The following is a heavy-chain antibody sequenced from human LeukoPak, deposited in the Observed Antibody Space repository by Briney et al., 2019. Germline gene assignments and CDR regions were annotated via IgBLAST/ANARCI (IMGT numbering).Heavy chain of an antibody. CDR1: GGSLSGYY. CDR3: ARVVVVVTGQFDY. CDR2: INHSGST. V-gene: IGHV4-34*01. Sequence: SETLSLTCAVYGGSLSGYYWSWIRQPPGKGLEWIGEINHSGSTNYNPSLKSRVTISVDTSKNQFSLKLSSVTAADTAVYYCARVVVVVTGQFDYWGQGTLVTVSS. D-gene: IGHD2-21*02. J-gene: IGHJ4*02.